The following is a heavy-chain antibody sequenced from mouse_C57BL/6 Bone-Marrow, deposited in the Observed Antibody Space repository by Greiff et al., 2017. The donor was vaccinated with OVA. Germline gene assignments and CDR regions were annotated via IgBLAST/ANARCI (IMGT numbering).Heavy chain of an antibody. CDR2: ISSGGSYT. V-gene: IGHV5-6*01. J-gene: IGHJ4*01. CDR3: ARHGNYFYAMDY. D-gene: IGHD2-1*01. Sequence: EVQLVESGGDLVKPGGSLKLSCAASGFTFSSYGMSWVRQTPDKRLEWVATISSGGSYTYYPDSVKGRFTISRDNAKNTLYLQMSSLKSDDTAMYYCARHGNYFYAMDYWGQGTSVTVSS. CDR1: GFTFSSYG.